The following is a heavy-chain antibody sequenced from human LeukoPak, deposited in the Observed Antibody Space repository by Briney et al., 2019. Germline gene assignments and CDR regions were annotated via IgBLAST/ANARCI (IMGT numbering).Heavy chain of an antibody. Sequence: ASVKVSCKASGYTFTGYYMHWVRQAPGQGLEWMGWISAYNGNTNYAQKLQGRVTMTTDTSTSTAYMELRSLRSDDTAVYYCARARKYVNYYDSSGYYYYFDYWGQGTLVTVSS. CDR2: ISAYNGNT. J-gene: IGHJ4*02. D-gene: IGHD3-22*01. V-gene: IGHV1-18*04. CDR3: ARARKYVNYYDSSGYYYYFDY. CDR1: GYTFTGYY.